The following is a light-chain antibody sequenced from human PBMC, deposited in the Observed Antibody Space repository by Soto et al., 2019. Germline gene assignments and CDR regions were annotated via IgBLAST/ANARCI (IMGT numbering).Light chain of an antibody. V-gene: IGKV3-20*01. CDR1: QSVTNDY. CDR2: GAS. Sequence: ELVLTQSPGSLSLSPGERAALSCRASQSVTNDYLAWYQQKFGQAPRLLIYGASRRATGITDRFSGIGSGTYFTLTIIRLESEDFAVYFCQQYGNSPRTFGQGTKLEVK. CDR3: QQYGNSPRT. J-gene: IGKJ2*01.